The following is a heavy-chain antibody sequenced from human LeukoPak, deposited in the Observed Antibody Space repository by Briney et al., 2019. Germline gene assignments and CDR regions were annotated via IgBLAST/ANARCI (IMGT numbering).Heavy chain of an antibody. CDR2: INPSGGST. Sequence: ASVKVSCKASGYTFTSYYMHWVRQAPGQGLEWMGIINPSGGSTSYAQKFQGRVTMTRDMSTSTVYMELSSLRSEDTAVYYCARDLWYCSGGSCLPAWGQGTLVTVSS. CDR1: GYTFTSYY. V-gene: IGHV1-46*01. D-gene: IGHD2-15*01. J-gene: IGHJ1*01. CDR3: ARDLWYCSGGSCLPA.